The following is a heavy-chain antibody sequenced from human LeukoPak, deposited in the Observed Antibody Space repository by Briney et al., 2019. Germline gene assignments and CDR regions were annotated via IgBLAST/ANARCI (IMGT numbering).Heavy chain of an antibody. CDR1: GGSISSYY. D-gene: IGHD3-22*01. Sequence: SETLSLTCTVSGGSISSYYWSWIRQPPGKGLEWIGYIYDSGSTNYNPSLKSRVTISVDTSKNQFSLKLSSVTAADTAVFYCASLTTADAFDIWGQGAMVTVSS. CDR2: IYDSGST. J-gene: IGHJ3*02. CDR3: ASLTTADAFDI. V-gene: IGHV4-59*01.